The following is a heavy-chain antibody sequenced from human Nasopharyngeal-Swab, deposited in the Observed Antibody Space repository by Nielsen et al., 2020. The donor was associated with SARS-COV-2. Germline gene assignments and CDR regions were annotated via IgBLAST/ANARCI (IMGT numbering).Heavy chain of an antibody. CDR1: GFTFSSYW. CDR2: INQDGSEK. V-gene: IGHV3-7*01. CDR3: TKNLRSEYLHDAFDI. J-gene: IGHJ3*02. D-gene: IGHD3-3*01. Sequence: GESLKISCAASGFTFSSYWMTWVRQAPGKGLEWVANINQDGSEKYYVDSVKGRFTISRDNAKNSLYLQVNSLRAEDTAVYYCTKNLRSEYLHDAFDIWGQGTMVTVSS.